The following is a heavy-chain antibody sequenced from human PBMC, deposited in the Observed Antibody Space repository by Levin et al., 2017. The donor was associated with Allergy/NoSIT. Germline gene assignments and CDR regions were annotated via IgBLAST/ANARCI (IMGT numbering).Heavy chain of an antibody. V-gene: IGHV1-18*01. D-gene: IGHD5-24*01. CDR3: AREDLDGYNYF. CDR2: ISAYNGNT. J-gene: IGHJ4*02. Sequence: GESLKISCKASGYTFTSYGISWVRQAPGQGLEWMGWISAYNGNTNYAQKLQGRVTMTTDTSTSTAYMELRSLRSDDTAVYYCAREDLDGYNYFWGQGTLVTVSS. CDR1: GYTFTSYG.